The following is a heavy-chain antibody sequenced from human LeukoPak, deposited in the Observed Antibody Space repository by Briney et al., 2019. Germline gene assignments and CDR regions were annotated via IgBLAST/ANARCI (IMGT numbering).Heavy chain of an antibody. CDR2: IYYSGSS. J-gene: IGHJ4*02. CDR1: SGSISNYY. V-gene: IGHV4-59*01. Sequence: SETLSLTCTVSSGSISNYYWSWIRQPPGEGLEWIGYIYYSGSSKYNPSLKSRVTISVDTSKNQFSLRLSSVTAADTAVYYCAREFGDYVDYWGQGTLVTVSS. D-gene: IGHD3-10*01. CDR3: AREFGDYVDY.